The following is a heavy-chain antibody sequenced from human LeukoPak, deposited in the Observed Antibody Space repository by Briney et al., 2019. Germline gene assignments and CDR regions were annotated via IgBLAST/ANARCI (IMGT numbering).Heavy chain of an antibody. CDR1: GGSISSGGYY. J-gene: IGHJ4*02. V-gene: IGHV4-31*03. D-gene: IGHD6-13*01. CDR3: ARYSSSWYGPGVDY. Sequence: SQTLSLTCTVSGGSISSGGYYWSWIRQHPGKGLEWIGYIYYSGSTYYNPSLKSRVTISVDTSKNQFSLKLSSVTAADTAVYYCARYSSSWYGPGVDYWGRGTLVTVSS. CDR2: IYYSGST.